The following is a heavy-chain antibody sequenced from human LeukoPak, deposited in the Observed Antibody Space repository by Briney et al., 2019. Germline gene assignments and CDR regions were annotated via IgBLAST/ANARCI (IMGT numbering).Heavy chain of an antibody. V-gene: IGHV1-2*02. CDR3: ARDVGTISSTNYNYFDY. CDR2: INPNTGGT. D-gene: IGHD2-2*01. CDR1: GYTFTGYY. Sequence: ASLKVSCKASGYTFTGYYMHWVRQAPGQGLEWMGWINPNTGGTNYAQKFQGRVTMTRDTSISTAYMELSRLRSDDTAVYYCARDVGTISSTNYNYFDYWGQGTLVTVSS. J-gene: IGHJ4*02.